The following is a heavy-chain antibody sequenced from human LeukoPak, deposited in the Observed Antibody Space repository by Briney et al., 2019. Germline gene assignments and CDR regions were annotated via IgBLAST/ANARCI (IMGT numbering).Heavy chain of an antibody. CDR1: GFTFTSYS. CDR3: AKGGKWDVTPFDY. Sequence: GGSLRLSCAASGFTFTSYSMNWVRQAPGKGLEWVSTISGGGGSTHYADSVKGRFTISRDNSKNTLYLQVNSLRTEDTAVYYCAKGGKWDVTPFDYWGQGTLVTVSS. V-gene: IGHV3-23*01. J-gene: IGHJ4*02. CDR2: ISGGGGST. D-gene: IGHD1-26*01.